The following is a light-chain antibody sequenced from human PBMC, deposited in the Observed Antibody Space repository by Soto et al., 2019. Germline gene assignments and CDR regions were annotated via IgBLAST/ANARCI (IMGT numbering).Light chain of an antibody. V-gene: IGLV2-11*01. CDR1: SSDFGGYNY. Sequence: QSALTQPRSVSGSPGQSVPISCTGTSSDFGGYNYVSWYQQHPGKAPKLVLYDVSNRPSGVPDRFSGPKSGNTASLSISGLQAEDEAEYYCCSYAGTYSFYVFGTGTKVTVL. CDR3: CSYAGTYSFYV. J-gene: IGLJ1*01. CDR2: DVS.